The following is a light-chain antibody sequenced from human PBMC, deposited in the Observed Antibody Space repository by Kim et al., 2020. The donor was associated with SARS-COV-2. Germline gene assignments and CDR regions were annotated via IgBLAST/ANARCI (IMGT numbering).Light chain of an antibody. J-gene: IGLJ1*01. Sequence: ALGQTVRIPCQGDSLRSYYASWYQQKPGQAPVLVIYGKNNRPSGIPDRFSGSSAGNTASLTIPGAQAEDEAYYYCNSRDSSGNHYVFGTGTKVTVL. CDR1: SLRSYY. V-gene: IGLV3-19*01. CDR2: GKN. CDR3: NSRDSSGNHYV.